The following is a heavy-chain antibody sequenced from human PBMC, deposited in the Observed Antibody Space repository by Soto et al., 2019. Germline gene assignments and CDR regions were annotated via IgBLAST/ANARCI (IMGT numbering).Heavy chain of an antibody. J-gene: IGHJ6*02. D-gene: IGHD3-3*01. V-gene: IGHV1-69*01. CDR2: IIPIFGTA. Sequence: QVQLLQSGAEVKKPGSSVKVSCKASGGTFSSYAISWVRQAPGQGLAGMGGIIPIFGTANYAQKFQGRVTITADESTSTAEMEPSSRRTGDTAVYYCARDGKNYDVWSGYPGYYYYGMDVWGQGTTVTVSS. CDR3: ARDGKNYDVWSGYPGYYYYGMDV. CDR1: GGTFSSYA.